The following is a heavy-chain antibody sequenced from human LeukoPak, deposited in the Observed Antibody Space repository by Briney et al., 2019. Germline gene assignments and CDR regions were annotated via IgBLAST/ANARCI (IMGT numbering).Heavy chain of an antibody. V-gene: IGHV3-74*01. D-gene: IGHD3-9*01. CDR1: GFTFSTYW. J-gene: IGHJ3*02. Sequence: PGGSLRLSCAASGFTFSTYWMHWVRQAPGKGLVWVSRINTDGSSTTYADSVKGRFTLSRDNARNTLFLQMNSLRADDAAVYYCARASSKQLAGYLPDGFDIWGQGTMVTVSS. CDR2: INTDGSST. CDR3: ARASSKQLAGYLPDGFDI.